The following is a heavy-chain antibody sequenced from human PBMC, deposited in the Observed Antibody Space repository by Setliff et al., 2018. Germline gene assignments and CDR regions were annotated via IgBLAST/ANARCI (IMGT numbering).Heavy chain of an antibody. J-gene: IGHJ4*02. CDR3: ARINFYVSSGYYYAPDY. Sequence: ASVKVSCKTSGYTFTNYGITWVRQAPGQGLEWMGWINNYSFKTNYPQKFLGSVTVTTDTSTGTAYMELGSLTSDDTAIYYCARINFYVSSGYYYAPDYWGPGTLVTV. CDR2: INNYSFKT. CDR1: GYTFTNYG. D-gene: IGHD3-22*01. V-gene: IGHV1-18*01.